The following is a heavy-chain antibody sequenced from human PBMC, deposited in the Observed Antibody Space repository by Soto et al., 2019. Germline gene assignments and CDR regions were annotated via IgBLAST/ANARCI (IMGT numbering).Heavy chain of an antibody. J-gene: IGHJ4*02. D-gene: IGHD3-9*01. V-gene: IGHV4-59*08. CDR2: ISYSGAT. CDR1: GGSISSYY. CDR3: ARGFAIDWYTYYFDY. Sequence: PSETLSLTCTVSGGSISSYYWSWIRQSPGKGLECLGYISYSGATNYNPSLKSRVTMSIDTSKNQFSLQLNSVTAADTAVYYCARGFAIDWYTYYFDYWGQGPLVTVSS.